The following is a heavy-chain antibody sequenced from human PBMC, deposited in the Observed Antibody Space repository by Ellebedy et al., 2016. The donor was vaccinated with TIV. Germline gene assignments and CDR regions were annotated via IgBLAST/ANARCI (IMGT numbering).Heavy chain of an antibody. CDR3: ARVLGGATPGIDY. D-gene: IGHD1-26*01. Sequence: GESLKISXAPSGFTFSDYGMHWVRQAPGKGLEWVAVIWYDGSNKYYADSVKGRFTISRDNSKNTLYLQMNSLRAEDTAVYYCARVLGGATPGIDYWGQGTLVTVSS. V-gene: IGHV3-33*01. CDR1: GFTFSDYG. CDR2: IWYDGSNK. J-gene: IGHJ4*02.